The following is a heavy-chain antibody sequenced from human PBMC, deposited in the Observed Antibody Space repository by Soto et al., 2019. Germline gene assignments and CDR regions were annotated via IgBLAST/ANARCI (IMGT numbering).Heavy chain of an antibody. CDR3: ARDPGIAAAGDAFDI. Sequence: ASVKVSCKASGYTFTGYYMHWVRQAPGQGLEWMGWINPNSGGTNYAQKFQGWVTMTRDTSISTAYMELSRLRSDDTAVYYCARDPGIAAAGDAFDIWGQGTMVTVSS. V-gene: IGHV1-2*04. CDR1: GYTFTGYY. CDR2: INPNSGGT. D-gene: IGHD6-13*01. J-gene: IGHJ3*02.